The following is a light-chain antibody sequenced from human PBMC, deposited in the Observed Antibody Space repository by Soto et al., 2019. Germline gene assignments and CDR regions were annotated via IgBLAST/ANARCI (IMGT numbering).Light chain of an antibody. V-gene: IGKV3D-15*01. CDR1: QSVSSN. CDR2: GVY. Sequence: EIVMTQSPTILSVSPGERSTLSCRASQSVSSNLAWYQQKPGQPPRLLMYGVYTRAPGTPARFSGSGSGTDFTLTISRLEPEDFAVYYCQQYGRSAPITFGQGTRLEIK. J-gene: IGKJ5*01. CDR3: QQYGRSAPIT.